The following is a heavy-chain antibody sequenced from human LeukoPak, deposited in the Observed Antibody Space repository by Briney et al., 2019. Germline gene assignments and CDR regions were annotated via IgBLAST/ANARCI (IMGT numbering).Heavy chain of an antibody. CDR3: ARESPLMCFDY. Sequence: GGSLRLSCAASGFTFSDYYMSWIRQAPGKGLEWVSYISSSGSTIYYADSVKGRFTISRGNAKNSLYLQMNSLRAEDTAVYYCARESPLMCFDYWGQGTLVTVSS. J-gene: IGHJ4*02. V-gene: IGHV3-11*04. CDR1: GFTFSDYY. CDR2: ISSSGSTI.